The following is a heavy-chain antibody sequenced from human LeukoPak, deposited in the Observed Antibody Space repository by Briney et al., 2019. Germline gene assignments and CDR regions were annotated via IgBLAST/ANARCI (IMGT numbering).Heavy chain of an antibody. CDR1: GFTVSSNY. J-gene: IGHJ4*02. D-gene: IGHD1-1*01. CDR2: IYSGGST. V-gene: IGHV3-66*01. Sequence: GGSLRLSCAASGFTVSSNYMSWVRQAPGKGLEWVSVIYSGGSTHYADSVKGRFTISRDNSKNTLYLQMNSLRAEDTAVYYCARERTGTFDYWGQGTLVTVSS. CDR3: ARERTGTFDY.